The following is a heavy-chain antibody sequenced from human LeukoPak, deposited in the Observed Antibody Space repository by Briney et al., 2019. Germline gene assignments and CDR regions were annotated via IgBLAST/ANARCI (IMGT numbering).Heavy chain of an antibody. CDR1: GGSISSSSYY. D-gene: IGHD6-19*01. CDR3: ARDPGGSGPAS. Sequence: SETLSLTCTVSGGSISSSSYYWGWIRQPPGKGLEWIGSIYYSGSTYYNPSLKSRVTISIDTSKNQFSLKLSSVTAADTAVYYCARDPGGSGPASWGPGTLVTVSS. V-gene: IGHV4-39*02. J-gene: IGHJ5*02. CDR2: IYYSGST.